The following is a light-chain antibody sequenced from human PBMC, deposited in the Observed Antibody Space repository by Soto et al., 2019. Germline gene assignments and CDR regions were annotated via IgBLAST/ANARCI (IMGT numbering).Light chain of an antibody. J-gene: IGKJ1*01. V-gene: IGKV1-5*01. CDR1: QSISSW. Sequence: DIQMTQSPSTLSASVGDRVTITCRASQSISSWLAWYQQKPGKAPKLLIYDASSLESGVPSRFSGSGAGTEFTLTISSLQPDDFATYGCQQYNSDSWTFGQGTKVEIK. CDR2: DAS. CDR3: QQYNSDSWT.